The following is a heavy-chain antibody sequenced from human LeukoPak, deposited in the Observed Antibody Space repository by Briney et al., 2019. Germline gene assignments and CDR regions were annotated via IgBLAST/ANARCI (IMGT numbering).Heavy chain of an antibody. J-gene: IGHJ1*01. Sequence: ASVKVSCKASGYTFTDYAINRVRQAPGQGLEWIGWINTNTGNPKYAQGFTGRSVFSLDTSVTTSYLEISSLKAEDTAVYYCARDIRVGPHFGYFQHWGQGTLVTVSS. CDR1: GYTFTDYA. D-gene: IGHD1-26*01. CDR3: ARDIRVGPHFGYFQH. V-gene: IGHV7-4-1*02. CDR2: INTNTGNP.